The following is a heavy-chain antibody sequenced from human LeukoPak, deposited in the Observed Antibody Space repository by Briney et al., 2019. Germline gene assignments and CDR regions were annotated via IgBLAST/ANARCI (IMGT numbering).Heavy chain of an antibody. CDR3: ARGRLLWFGESSHQGMDV. D-gene: IGHD3-10*01. CDR1: GFTFSSYS. V-gene: IGHV3-48*01. Sequence: PGGSLRLSCAASGFTFSSYSMNWVRQAPGKGLEWVSYISSSSSTIYYADSVKGRFTISRDNAKNSLYLQMNSLRAEDTAVYYCARGRLLWFGESSHQGMDVWGKGTTATVSS. J-gene: IGHJ6*04. CDR2: ISSSSSTI.